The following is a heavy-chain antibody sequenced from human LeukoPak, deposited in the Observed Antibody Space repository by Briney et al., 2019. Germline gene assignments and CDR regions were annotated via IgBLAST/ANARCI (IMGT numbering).Heavy chain of an antibody. CDR2: IDHSGST. V-gene: IGHV4-34*01. D-gene: IGHD2-2*01. CDR3: ARSCSTSCPYYFDY. Sequence: GSLRLSCVASGFTFSSYGMHWVRHAPGKGLEWIGEIDHSGSTNYNPSLKSRVTISVDTSKNQYSLKLSSVTAADTAVYYCARSCSTSCPYYFDYWGQGTLVTVSS. J-gene: IGHJ4*02. CDR1: GFTFSSYG.